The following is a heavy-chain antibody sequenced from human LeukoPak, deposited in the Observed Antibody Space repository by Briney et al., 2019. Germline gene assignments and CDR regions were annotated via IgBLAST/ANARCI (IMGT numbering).Heavy chain of an antibody. V-gene: IGHV4-59*11. CDR3: AEYVRNSGTYYFDY. CDR1: GGFLISHY. D-gene: IGHD1-26*01. CDR2: VYNSGTT. Sequence: SETLSLTCTVSGGFLISHYWTWIRQPPGKELEGIGYVYNSGTTNYNPSLKSRVTISADTSKNQFSLNLYSVTPADTAVYYCAEYVRNSGTYYFDYWGQGTPVTVSS. J-gene: IGHJ4*02.